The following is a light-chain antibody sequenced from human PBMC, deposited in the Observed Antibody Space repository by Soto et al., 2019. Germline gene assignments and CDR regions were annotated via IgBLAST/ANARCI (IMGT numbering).Light chain of an antibody. V-gene: IGKV1-39*01. CDR1: LSISSY. Sequence: DIQMTQSPSSLSASVGYRVTITCLASLSISSYLNWYQQRPGQAPKLLIYVASTLHGGVPSRFSGSGSGTDFTLTISGLQAEDFETYYCQQTYSTPGTFGQGTKVDIK. J-gene: IGKJ1*01. CDR3: QQTYSTPGT. CDR2: VAS.